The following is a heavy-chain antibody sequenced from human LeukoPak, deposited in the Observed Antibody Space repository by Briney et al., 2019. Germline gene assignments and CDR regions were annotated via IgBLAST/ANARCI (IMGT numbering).Heavy chain of an antibody. CDR1: GDSVSSNNAA. D-gene: IGHD6-19*01. CDR3: ARRPALADGRAWFDP. J-gene: IGHJ5*02. CDR2: TYYRSKWYN. Sequence: SQTLSLTCAISGDSVSSNNAAWNWIRQSPSRGLEWLGRTYYRSKWYNDYAVSVKSRITINPDTSKNQFSLQLNSVTPEDTAVYYCARRPALADGRAWFDPWGQGTLVTVSS. V-gene: IGHV6-1*01.